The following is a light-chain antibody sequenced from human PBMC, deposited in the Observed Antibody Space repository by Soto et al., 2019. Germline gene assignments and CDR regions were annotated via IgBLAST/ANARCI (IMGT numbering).Light chain of an antibody. CDR1: QGISSY. CDR3: QQYYSYPLT. Sequence: AIRMTQSPSSFSASTGDRVTITCRASQGISSYLAWYQQKPGKAPTLLIYAASTLQSGVPSRFSGSGSGTDFTLKISCLQSEDFATYYCQQYYSYPLTFGGGTKVEIK. V-gene: IGKV1-8*01. J-gene: IGKJ4*01. CDR2: AAS.